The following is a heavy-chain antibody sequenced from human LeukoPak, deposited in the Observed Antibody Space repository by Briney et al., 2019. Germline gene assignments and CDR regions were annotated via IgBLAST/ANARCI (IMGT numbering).Heavy chain of an antibody. V-gene: IGHV1-2*02. J-gene: IGHJ5*02. CDR2: INPNSGGT. Sequence: ASVKVSCKASGYTFTGYYMHWVRQAPGQGLEWMGWINPNSGGTNYAQKLQGRVTMTTDTSTSTAYMELRSLRSDDTAVYYCARVRYCSGGSCYGRNWFDPWGQGTLVTVSS. CDR3: ARVRYCSGGSCYGRNWFDP. D-gene: IGHD2-15*01. CDR1: GYTFTGYY.